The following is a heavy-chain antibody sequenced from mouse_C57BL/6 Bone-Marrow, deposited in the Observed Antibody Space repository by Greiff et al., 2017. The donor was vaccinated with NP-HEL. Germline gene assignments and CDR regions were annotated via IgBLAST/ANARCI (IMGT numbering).Heavy chain of an antibody. CDR2: ISSGGSYT. Sequence: EVKLMESGGDLVKPGGSLKLSCAASGFTFSSYGMSWVRQTPDKRLEWVATISSGGSYTYYPDSVKGRFTISRDNAKNTLYLQMSILKSEDTAMDYWARHGYGSSSWYFDVWGTGTTVTVSS. CDR1: GFTFSSYG. J-gene: IGHJ1*03. V-gene: IGHV5-6*01. CDR3: ARHGYGSSSWYFDV. D-gene: IGHD1-1*01.